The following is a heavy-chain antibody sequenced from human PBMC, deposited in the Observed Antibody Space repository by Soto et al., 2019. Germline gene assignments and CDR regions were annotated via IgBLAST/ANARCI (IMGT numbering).Heavy chain of an antibody. CDR1: GVSISSGGYS. CDR2: MYHSGST. CDR3: ARVNYYGSGSYTPVGFDY. J-gene: IGHJ4*02. D-gene: IGHD3-10*01. Sequence: SETLSLTCAVSGVSISSGGYSWSCIRQPPGKGLEWIGYMYHSGSTYYNPSLKSRVTISVDRSKNQFSLKLSSVTAADTAVYYCARVNYYGSGSYTPVGFDYWGQGTLVTVS. V-gene: IGHV4-30-2*01.